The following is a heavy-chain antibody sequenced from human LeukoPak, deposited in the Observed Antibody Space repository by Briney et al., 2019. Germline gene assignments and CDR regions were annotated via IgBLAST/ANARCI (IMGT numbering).Heavy chain of an antibody. J-gene: IGHJ3*02. Sequence: PGRSLRLSCAASGFTFSSYGMHWVRQAPGKGLEWVAVIWYDGSNKYYADSVKGRFTISRDNSKNTLYLQMNSLRAEDTAVYYCARAYRGYYGSGSYYNDAFDIWGQGTMVTVSS. CDR3: ARAYRGYYGSGSYYNDAFDI. D-gene: IGHD3-10*01. CDR2: IWYDGSNK. CDR1: GFTFSSYG. V-gene: IGHV3-33*01.